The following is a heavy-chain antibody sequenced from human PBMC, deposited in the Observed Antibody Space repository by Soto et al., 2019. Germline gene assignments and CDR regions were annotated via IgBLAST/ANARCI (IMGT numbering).Heavy chain of an antibody. CDR1: GDSISNNNW. CDR3: ARAGRAVDFDY. Sequence: SETLSLTCVVTGDSISNNNWWSWVRQPPGKGLEWVGEIHHSGNTNYNPSLKSRVTISLDKAKNEFFLKVSSVTAADTAVYYCARAGRAVDFDYWGQGALVTVSS. D-gene: IGHD6-19*01. J-gene: IGHJ4*02. CDR2: IHHSGNT. V-gene: IGHV4-4*02.